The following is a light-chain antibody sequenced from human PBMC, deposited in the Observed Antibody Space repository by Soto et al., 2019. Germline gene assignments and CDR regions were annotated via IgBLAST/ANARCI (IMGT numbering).Light chain of an antibody. J-gene: IGLJ2*01. Sequence: QSVLTQPPSVSGATGQRVTISCTGSSSNIGAGYDVHWYQQLPGTAPKLLIYGNSNRPSGVPDRFSGSKSGTTASPAITGLQAEDEAYYYCQSCDSGLSGSKVLGGGTKLTVL. CDR1: SSNIGAGYD. CDR3: QSCDSGLSGSKV. CDR2: GNS. V-gene: IGLV1-40*01.